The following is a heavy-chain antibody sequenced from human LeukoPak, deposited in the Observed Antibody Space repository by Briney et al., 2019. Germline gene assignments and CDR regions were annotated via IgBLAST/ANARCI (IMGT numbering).Heavy chain of an antibody. Sequence: GGSLGLSCAASGFIVSSNYMSWVRQAPGKGLEWVSIIYSGGTTYYADSVKGRFTISRDNSNNALYLQMNSLRGDDTAVYYCAKRTDVLTGYYNAWGLGTLVTVSS. CDR3: AKRTDVLTGYYNA. CDR1: GFIVSSNY. J-gene: IGHJ5*02. D-gene: IGHD3-9*01. CDR2: IYSGGTT. V-gene: IGHV3-53*01.